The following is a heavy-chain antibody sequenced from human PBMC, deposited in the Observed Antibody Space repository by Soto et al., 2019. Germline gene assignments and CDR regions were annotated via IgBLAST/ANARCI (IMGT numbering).Heavy chain of an antibody. J-gene: IGHJ5*02. CDR2: IYPGDSDT. V-gene: IGHV5-51*01. CDR3: ARRSSSSLYNWFDP. CDR1: GYSFTSYW. Sequence: PGESLKISCQGSGYSFTSYWIGWVRQMPGKGLEWMGIIYPGDSDTRYSPSFQGQVTSSADKSISTAYRQWSSLKASDAAVYYGARRSSSSLYNWFDPWGQGTLVTVSS. D-gene: IGHD6-6*01.